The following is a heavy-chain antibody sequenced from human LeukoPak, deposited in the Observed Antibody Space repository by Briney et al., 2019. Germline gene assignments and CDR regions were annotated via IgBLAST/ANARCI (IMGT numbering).Heavy chain of an antibody. D-gene: IGHD2-15*01. V-gene: IGHV3-23*01. CDR1: GFTFSNYA. Sequence: GGSLRLSCVASGFTFSNYAMTWVRQAPGKGLELVAGIWGADDKTVYGDAVKGRFTISRDNSKNSLYLQMNTLRADDTAVYYCAKTQGYYDAWGQGALVTVSS. J-gene: IGHJ5*02. CDR2: IWGADDKT. CDR3: AKTQGYYDA.